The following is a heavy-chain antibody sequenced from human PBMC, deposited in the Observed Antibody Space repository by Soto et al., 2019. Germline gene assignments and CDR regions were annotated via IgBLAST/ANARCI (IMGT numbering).Heavy chain of an antibody. CDR3: AKDIRGGDCD. CDR1: GFTFSSYG. J-gene: IGHJ4*02. D-gene: IGHD2-21*02. V-gene: IGHV3-23*01. CDR2: INAGGGST. Sequence: EVQLLESGGGLVQPGGSLRLCCADSGFTFSSYGMTWVLLAPGKGLEYVSSINAGGGSTYYAESVKGRFTISRDNSKNALYLQMNSLRAEDTAIYYCAKDIRGGDCDWGQGTLVTVSS.